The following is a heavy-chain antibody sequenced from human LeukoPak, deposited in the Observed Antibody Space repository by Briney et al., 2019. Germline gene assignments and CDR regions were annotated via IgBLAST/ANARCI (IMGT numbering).Heavy chain of an antibody. V-gene: IGHV3-7*01. Sequence: GGSLRLSCAASGFTFSSYWMTWVRKAPGKGLEWVANIKPDGSQIYYVDSVKGRFTISRDNAKNSLFLQMNSLRAEDTAVYYCARDLNWENYWGQGTLVSVSS. D-gene: IGHD7-27*01. J-gene: IGHJ4*02. CDR1: GFTFSSYW. CDR3: ARDLNWENY. CDR2: IKPDGSQI.